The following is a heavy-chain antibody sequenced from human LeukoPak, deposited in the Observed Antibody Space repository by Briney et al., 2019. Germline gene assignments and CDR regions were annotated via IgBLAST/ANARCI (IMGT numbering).Heavy chain of an antibody. D-gene: IGHD4-17*01. CDR2: INHSGST. CDR1: GFTFSNAW. V-gene: IGHV4-34*01. Sequence: GSLRLSCAASGFTFSNAWMSWIRQPPGKGLEWIGEINHSGSTNYNPSLKSRVTISVDTSKNQFSLKLSSVTAADTAVYYCARTYTVTTFSWFDPWGQGTLVTVSS. CDR3: ARTYTVTTFSWFDP. J-gene: IGHJ5*02.